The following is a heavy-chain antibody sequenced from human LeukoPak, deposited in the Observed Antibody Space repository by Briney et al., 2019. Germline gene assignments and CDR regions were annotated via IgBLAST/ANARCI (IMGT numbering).Heavy chain of an antibody. CDR1: GFTFEDYG. Sequence: GGSLRLSCAASGFTFEDYGMSWVRQGPAKGLEWVSGINWNGGSTGYADSVKGRFTISRDDAKNSLYLQMNSLRAEDTALYYCARNREYSAYDASDYWGQGTTVTVSS. CDR3: ARNREYSAYDASDY. D-gene: IGHD5-12*01. CDR2: INWNGGST. J-gene: IGHJ4*03. V-gene: IGHV3-20*04.